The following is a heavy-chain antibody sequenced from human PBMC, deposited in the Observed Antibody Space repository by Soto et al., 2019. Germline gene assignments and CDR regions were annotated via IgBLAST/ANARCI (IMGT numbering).Heavy chain of an antibody. Sequence: QVRLVQSGAEVKKPGSSVKVSCKASGGTFSNSAIGWVRQAPGQGLEWMGGIILPFGTPNYAQKFQGRVTISADESMTTAYMEPSGLTSEDTAVYYCARGPDHEGCFDSWGRGTLVTVSS. CDR2: IILPFGTP. J-gene: IGHJ4*02. V-gene: IGHV1-69*12. D-gene: IGHD6-19*01. CDR1: GGTFSNSA. CDR3: ARGPDHEGCFDS.